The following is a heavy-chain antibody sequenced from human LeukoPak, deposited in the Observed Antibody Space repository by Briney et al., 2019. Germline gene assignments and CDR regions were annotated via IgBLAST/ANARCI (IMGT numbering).Heavy chain of an antibody. D-gene: IGHD5-18*01. CDR2: IDSDGSST. V-gene: IGHV3-74*01. CDR1: GFSFSSYW. J-gene: IGHJ6*02. Sequence: AGGSLRLSCAASGFSFSSYWMHWVRQAPGKGLVWVSRIDSDGSSTRYADSVKGRFTISRDNAKNTLYLQMNSVRAEDTAVYYCTREKAMVSCYRMDVWGQGTTVTVSS. CDR3: TREKAMVSCYRMDV.